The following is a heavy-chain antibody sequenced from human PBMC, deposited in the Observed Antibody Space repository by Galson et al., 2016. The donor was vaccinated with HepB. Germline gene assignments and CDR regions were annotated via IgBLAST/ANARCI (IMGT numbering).Heavy chain of an antibody. CDR2: LFFGGNT. Sequence: ETLSLTCSVSGGSIGPGAYYWDWIRQSPGKGLEWIGNLFFGGNTYYNPSLKSRVTISVDTSKNEFSLKLSSVTAADTAVYFCARGGWYGEEVDFDSWGQGTLVTVSS. J-gene: IGHJ4*02. V-gene: IGHV4-39*07. CDR1: GGSIGPGAYY. D-gene: IGHD6-19*01. CDR3: ARGGWYGEEVDFDS.